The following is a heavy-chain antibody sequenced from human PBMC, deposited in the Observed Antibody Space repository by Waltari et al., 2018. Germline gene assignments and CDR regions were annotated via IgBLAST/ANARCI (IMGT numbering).Heavy chain of an antibody. Sequence: QVQLVQSGAEVKKPGASVKVSCKASGYIFTDNYMHWVRQAPGQGLEWMGRLNPKSGGTNYAQKFQGRATMTRDTSISTAYMELSRLRSDDTAVYYCARVGATKTDYWGQGTLVTVSS. V-gene: IGHV1-2*06. CDR2: LNPKSGGT. J-gene: IGHJ4*02. CDR3: ARVGATKTDY. CDR1: GYIFTDNY. D-gene: IGHD1-26*01.